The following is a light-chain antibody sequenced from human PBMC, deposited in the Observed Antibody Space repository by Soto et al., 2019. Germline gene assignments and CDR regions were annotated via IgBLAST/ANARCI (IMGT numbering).Light chain of an antibody. CDR2: GAS. CDR3: LQYNYWPT. J-gene: IGKJ5*01. CDR1: QSVSSN. V-gene: IGKV3-15*01. Sequence: SPATLSVSPGERATLSCRASQSVSSNLAWYQQTPGQAPRLLIYGASTRATGFPPRFSGSGSGTEFTLTISSLQSEDFAVYYCLQYNYWPTFGQGTRLEIK.